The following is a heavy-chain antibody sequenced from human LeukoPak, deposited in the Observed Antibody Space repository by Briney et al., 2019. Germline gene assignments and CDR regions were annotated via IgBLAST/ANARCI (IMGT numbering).Heavy chain of an antibody. D-gene: IGHD6-13*01. V-gene: IGHV3-23*01. Sequence: GGSLRLSCAASGITFSSYGMSWVRQAPGKGLEWVSTIDGSGVSTYYAESVKGRFTISRDNSKNTLYLQMSSLRAEDTAVYFCAKDLSSSWYRGFDHWGQGTLVTVS. CDR3: AKDLSSSWYRGFDH. J-gene: IGHJ4*02. CDR2: IDGSGVST. CDR1: GITFSSYG.